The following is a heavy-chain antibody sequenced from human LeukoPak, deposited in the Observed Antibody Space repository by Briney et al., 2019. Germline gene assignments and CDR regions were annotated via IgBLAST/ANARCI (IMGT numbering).Heavy chain of an antibody. CDR3: ARGLPLGYCTYGVCYPPKHFDF. V-gene: IGHV1-8*01. Sequence: ASVKVSCKASGYTFTSYDINWVRQATGQGLEWMGWMNPNSGNTGYAQKFQGRVTMTRNTSISTAYMELSSLRSEDTAVYFCARGLPLGYCTYGVCYPPKHFDFWGQGTLVTVSS. D-gene: IGHD2-8*01. J-gene: IGHJ4*02. CDR1: GYTFTSYD. CDR2: MNPNSGNT.